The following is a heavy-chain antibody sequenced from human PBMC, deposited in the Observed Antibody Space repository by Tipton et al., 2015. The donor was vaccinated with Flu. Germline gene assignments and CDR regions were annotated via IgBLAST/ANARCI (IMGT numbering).Heavy chain of an antibody. CDR1: GYTFTTYG. V-gene: IGHV1-18*04. J-gene: IGHJ2*01. Sequence: QSGAEVKKPGASVMVSCKASGYTFTTYGITWVRQAPGQGLEWMAWINPNNGDTNYAQNLQGRVTMTTDTSTSTVYMELRSLRSDGSAGYFCARGRPQWYSHLWGRGTLVTVSS. CDR3: ARGRPQWYSHL. CDR2: INPNNGDT.